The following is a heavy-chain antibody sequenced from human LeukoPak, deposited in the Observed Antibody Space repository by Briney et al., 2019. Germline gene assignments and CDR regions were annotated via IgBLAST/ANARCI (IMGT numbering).Heavy chain of an antibody. Sequence: PGEALRLSCAASGFTFNIYWIQWVRQAPGKGLEWVSRISPDGTTTTYADSVKGRFTISRDNAKSTVYLQMNSLRAEDTALYYCARGTYPLDYWGQGTLVTV. J-gene: IGHJ4*02. CDR1: GFTFNIYW. V-gene: IGHV3-74*01. CDR2: ISPDGTTT. CDR3: ARGTYPLDY. D-gene: IGHD2-21*01.